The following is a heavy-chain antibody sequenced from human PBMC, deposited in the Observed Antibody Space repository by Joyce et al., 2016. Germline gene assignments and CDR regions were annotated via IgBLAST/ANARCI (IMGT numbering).Heavy chain of an antibody. CDR2: INPDNGDT. Sequence: QVQLVQSVAEVKKPGASVRVSCMPSGYNFKTYAVSWVRQAPGQRLEWMGWINPDNGDTICAEKYPARVAMTTDASTTTAYMELRSLTSADTALYFYARDYIKLWVGDLGLDLWGQGTLVTVSS. D-gene: IGHD3-10*01. J-gene: IGHJ5*02. V-gene: IGHV1-18*01. CDR1: GYNFKTYA. CDR3: ARDYIKLWVGDLGLDL.